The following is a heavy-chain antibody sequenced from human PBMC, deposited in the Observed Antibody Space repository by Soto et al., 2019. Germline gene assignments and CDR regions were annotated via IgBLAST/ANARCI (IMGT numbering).Heavy chain of an antibody. Sequence: QVQLVESGGGLVKTGGSLRVSCVASGFTFSDYFMSWIRQAPGKGLEWLSYISNNANTIYYADGVRGRFSISRDIARNSLYLQMHSLRADDTAVYYCARGSLRWIGAQNWFDTWGQGTLVTVSS. CDR3: ARGSLRWIGAQNWFDT. D-gene: IGHD3-10*01. CDR2: ISNNANTI. J-gene: IGHJ5*02. V-gene: IGHV3-11*01. CDR1: GFTFSDYF.